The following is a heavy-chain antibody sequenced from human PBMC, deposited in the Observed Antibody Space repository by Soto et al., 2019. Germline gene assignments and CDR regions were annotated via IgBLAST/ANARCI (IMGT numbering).Heavy chain of an antibody. D-gene: IGHD6-19*01. CDR1: GFTFSSYA. CDR2: ISYDGSNK. CDR3: ARDPRGSGWYHWFDP. J-gene: IGHJ5*02. V-gene: IGHV3-30-3*01. Sequence: GGSLRLSCAASGFTFSSYAMHWVRQAPGKGLEWVAVISYDGSNKYYADSVKGRFTISRDNSKNTLYLQMNSLRAEDTAVYYCARDPRGSGWYHWFDPWGQGTLVTVSS.